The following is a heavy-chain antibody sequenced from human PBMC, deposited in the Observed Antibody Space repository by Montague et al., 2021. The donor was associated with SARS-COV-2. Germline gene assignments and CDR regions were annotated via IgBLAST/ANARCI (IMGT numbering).Heavy chain of an antibody. CDR2: IHPYGDI. CDR3: AIGGDSAKCGI. CDR1: GDSVTERY. Sequence: SETLSLTCTVSGDSVTERYLNWVRQAAGKGLDWIGFIHPYGDIHYNASLKSRVILSRDASKNRFSLTLTSVTAADTAVYYCAIGGDSAKCGIWGRGTLVTVSS. J-gene: IGHJ3*02. D-gene: IGHD2-21*01. V-gene: IGHV4-4*07.